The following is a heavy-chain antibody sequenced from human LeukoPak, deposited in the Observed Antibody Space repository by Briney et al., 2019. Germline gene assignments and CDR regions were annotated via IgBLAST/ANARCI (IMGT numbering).Heavy chain of an antibody. J-gene: IGHJ4*02. CDR3: AREFFNSVVGELRY. CDR2: ISAYNGNT. D-gene: IGHD1-26*01. CDR1: GYTFTSYG. V-gene: IGHV1-18*01. Sequence: ASVKVSCKASGYTFTSYGISWVRQAPGQGLEWMGWISAYNGNTNYAQKLQGRVTMTTDTSTSTAYMELRSLRSDDTAVYYCAREFFNSVVGELRYWGQGTLVTVSS.